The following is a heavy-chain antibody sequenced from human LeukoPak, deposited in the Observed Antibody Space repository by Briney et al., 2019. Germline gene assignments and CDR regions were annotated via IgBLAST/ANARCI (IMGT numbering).Heavy chain of an antibody. D-gene: IGHD3-10*01. J-gene: IGHJ3*01. Sequence: QPGGSLRLSCAASGFTFFDYAMTWVRQAPGKGLEWVSALSGGGDKSFYADSVKDRFTISRDNSKNMLFLQMSSLRAEDTAVYFCAKDTRRGSGMKDGFEFWGHGTMVTVSP. CDR1: GFTFFDYA. V-gene: IGHV3-23*01. CDR3: AKDTRRGSGMKDGFEF. CDR2: LSGGGDKS.